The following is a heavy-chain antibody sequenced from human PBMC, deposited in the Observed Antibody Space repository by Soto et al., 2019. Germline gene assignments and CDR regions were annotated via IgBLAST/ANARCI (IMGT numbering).Heavy chain of an antibody. CDR1: GGSISSSSYY. Sequence: SETLSLTCTVSGGSISSSSYYWGWIRQPPGTGLEWIWSIYYSGSTYYNPSLKSRVTISLDTSKNQFSLKLSSVTAADTAVYYCARILPSAFAPGPREYSGDDGIDYWGQGTLVTVSS. CDR3: ARILPSAFAPGPREYSGDDGIDY. CDR2: IYYSGST. D-gene: IGHD5-12*01. V-gene: IGHV4-39*01. J-gene: IGHJ4*02.